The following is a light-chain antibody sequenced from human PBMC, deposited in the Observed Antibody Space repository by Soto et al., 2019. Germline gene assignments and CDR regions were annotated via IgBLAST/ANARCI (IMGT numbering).Light chain of an antibody. Sequence: EIVLTQSPATLSLSPGERATLSCRASQSVSSYLAWFQQKPGQAPRLLIYDASNRATGIPARFSGSGSGTDFTLTISRLEPEDFAVYYCHQYGSAPACTFGQGTKVEIK. CDR2: DAS. CDR3: HQYGSAPACT. CDR1: QSVSSY. J-gene: IGKJ1*01. V-gene: IGKV3-11*01.